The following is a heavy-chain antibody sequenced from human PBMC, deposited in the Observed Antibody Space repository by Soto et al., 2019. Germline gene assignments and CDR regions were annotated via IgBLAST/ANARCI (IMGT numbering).Heavy chain of an antibody. CDR2: ISPSSDNI. Sequence: GGSLRLSCAASGFSFSDSYMSWIRQAPGKGLEWISYISPSSDNIHYADSVKGRFSISRDNAKKLLHLQMDSLRAEDTAVYYCVREYQWLFEYWGQGTLVTVSS. V-gene: IGHV3-11*01. J-gene: IGHJ4*02. CDR3: VREYQWLFEY. D-gene: IGHD3-22*01. CDR1: GFSFSDSY.